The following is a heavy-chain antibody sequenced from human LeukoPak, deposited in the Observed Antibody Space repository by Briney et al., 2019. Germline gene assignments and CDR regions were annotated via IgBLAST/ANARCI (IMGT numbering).Heavy chain of an antibody. CDR2: ISSSGSTI. Sequence: GGSLRLSCAASGFTFSSYEMNWVRQAPGKGLEWVSYISSSGSTIYYADSVKGRFTISRDNAKNSLYLQMNSLRAEDTAVYYCARGPVTGDFDYWGQGTLVTVSS. J-gene: IGHJ4*02. CDR3: ARGPVTGDFDY. D-gene: IGHD7-27*01. CDR1: GFTFSSYE. V-gene: IGHV3-48*03.